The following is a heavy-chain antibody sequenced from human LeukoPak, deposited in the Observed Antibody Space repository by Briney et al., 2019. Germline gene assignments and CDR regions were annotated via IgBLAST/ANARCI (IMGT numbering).Heavy chain of an antibody. Sequence: GGSLRLSCAASGFTFSTYTMNWVRQAPGKGLEWVSSISSSRSYIYYADSVKGRFTISRDNSKNTLYLQMNSLRAEDTAVYYCARDGGYSYGYSFDYWGQGTLVTVSS. D-gene: IGHD5-18*01. CDR3: ARDGGYSYGYSFDY. CDR2: ISSSRSYI. CDR1: GFTFSTYT. J-gene: IGHJ4*02. V-gene: IGHV3-21*01.